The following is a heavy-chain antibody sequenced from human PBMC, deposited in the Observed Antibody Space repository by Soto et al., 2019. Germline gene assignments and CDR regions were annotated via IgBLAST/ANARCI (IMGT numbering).Heavy chain of an antibody. CDR1: GGSISSGGYY. D-gene: IGHD2-15*01. CDR2: IYYSGST. CDR3: ARMASGDMVAIDY. J-gene: IGHJ4*02. Sequence: SETLSLTCTVSGGSISSGGYYWSWIRQHPGKGLEWIGYIYYSGSTYYNPSLKSRVTISVDTSKNQFSLKLSSVTAADTAVYYCARMASGDMVAIDYWGQGTLVNVSS. V-gene: IGHV4-31*03.